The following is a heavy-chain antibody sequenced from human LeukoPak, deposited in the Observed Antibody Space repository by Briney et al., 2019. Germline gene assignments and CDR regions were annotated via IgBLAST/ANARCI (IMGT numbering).Heavy chain of an antibody. CDR1: GGSISGYY. D-gene: IGHD6-19*01. CDR3: ANYGGDSSGIDY. CDR2: IYYSGGT. V-gene: IGHV4-59*08. Sequence: SETLSLTCAVSGGSISGYYWSWIRQPPGKGLEWIAYIYYSGGTNYNPSLKSRVTISVDTSKNQFSLKLSSVTAADTAVYYCANYGGDSSGIDYWGQGALVTVSS. J-gene: IGHJ4*02.